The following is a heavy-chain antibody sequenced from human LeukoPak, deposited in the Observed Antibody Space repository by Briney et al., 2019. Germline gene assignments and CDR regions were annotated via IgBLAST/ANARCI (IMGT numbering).Heavy chain of an antibody. Sequence: GRSLRLSCAASGFTFSNYGMLWVRQAPGEGLEWVALISYDGSAKYYGDSLKGRFTISRDNSKDTLYLQMNSLRAEDTAIYYCVKLRTGTATNFDYWGQGTLVTVSS. D-gene: IGHD1-1*01. V-gene: IGHV3-33*05. J-gene: IGHJ4*02. CDR1: GFTFSNYG. CDR3: VKLRTGTATNFDY. CDR2: ISYDGSAK.